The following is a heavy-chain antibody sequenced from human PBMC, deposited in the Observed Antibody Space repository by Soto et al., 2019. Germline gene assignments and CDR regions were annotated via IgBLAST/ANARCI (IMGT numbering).Heavy chain of an antibody. V-gene: IGHV3-23*01. CDR1: GFTFRSYA. CDR2: IGGSGGSI. J-gene: IGHJ4*02. Sequence: PGGSLRLSCAASGFTFRSYAMSWVRQAPGKGLEWVSVIGGSGGSIYYADSAGRFTISRDNSKNTLYLQMSSLRAEDTAVYYCARDASNGLFDYWGQGTLVTVSS. D-gene: IGHD2-2*01. CDR3: ARDASNGLFDY.